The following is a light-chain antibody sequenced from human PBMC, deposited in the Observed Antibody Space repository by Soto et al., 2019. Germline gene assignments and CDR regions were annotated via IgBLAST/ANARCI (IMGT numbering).Light chain of an antibody. CDR2: GTY. V-gene: IGKV1-12*01. Sequence: DIQMTQSPSSVSASVGDRVTITCRASQGISSWLGWYQQKPGKAPELLIYGTYRLQSGVPPRICHIGTGVELPLLPNSLLPEGFGTCYGLLGNSFPFPFAQEPKLQI. CDR1: QGISSW. J-gene: IGKJ2*01. CDR3: LLGNSFPFP.